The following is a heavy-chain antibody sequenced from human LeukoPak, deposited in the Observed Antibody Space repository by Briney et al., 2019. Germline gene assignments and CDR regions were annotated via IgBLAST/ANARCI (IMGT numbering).Heavy chain of an antibody. CDR1: GESFKDYY. J-gene: IGHJ4*02. V-gene: IGHV4-34*01. Sequence: SETLSLTCAVYGESFKDYYWNWVRQPPGKGLEWIGEINHSGSSNYNPSLKSRVTISVDTSKNQFSLKLSSVTAADTAVYYCARSGTYQHSSSYDYWGQGTLVTVSS. D-gene: IGHD6-13*01. CDR3: ARSGTYQHSSSYDY. CDR2: INHSGSS.